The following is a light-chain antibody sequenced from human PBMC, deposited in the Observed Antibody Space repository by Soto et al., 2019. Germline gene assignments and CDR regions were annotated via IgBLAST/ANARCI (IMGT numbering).Light chain of an antibody. CDR1: QDNRNA. Sequence: AIQMTQSPSSLSASVGDRVTITCRASQDNRNALGWYQHKPGKAPKLLIYAASSLQCWVSSRYSGSGSGTDFTLSIISLQPEDFATDYYLQDYSYPPTFGQGNNVEI. CDR3: LQDYSYPPT. V-gene: IGKV1-6*01. CDR2: AAS. J-gene: IGKJ1*01.